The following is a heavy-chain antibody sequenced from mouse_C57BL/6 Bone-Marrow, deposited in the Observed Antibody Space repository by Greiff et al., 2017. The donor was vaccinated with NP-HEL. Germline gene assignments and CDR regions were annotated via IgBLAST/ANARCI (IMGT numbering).Heavy chain of an antibody. CDR3: ARGLLWLRRRDYYAMDY. CDR1: GYTFTSYW. J-gene: IGHJ4*01. CDR2: IHPNSGST. D-gene: IGHD2-2*01. V-gene: IGHV1-64*01. Sequence: QVQLQQPGAELVKPGASVKLSCKASGYTFTSYWMHWVKQRPGQGLEWIGMIHPNSGSTNYNEKFKSKATLTVDNSSSPAYMQLSSLTSEDSAVYYCARGLLWLRRRDYYAMDYWGQGTSVTVSS.